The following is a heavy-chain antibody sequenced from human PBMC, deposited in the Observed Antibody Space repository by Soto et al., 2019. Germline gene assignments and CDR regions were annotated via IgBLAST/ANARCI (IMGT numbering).Heavy chain of an antibody. Sequence: QITLKESGPTLVKPTQTLTLTCTFSGFSLNTGGMGVGWIRQPPGKALEWLALIYWDGDRRYSPSLMSRLTIAKDTSKTQVLLTMTNMDPVDTATYYCVHSRCGGDCLQSYSSHYYYGMDIWGQGTTVTVSS. CDR3: VHSRCGGDCLQSYSSHYYYGMDI. D-gene: IGHD2-21*02. CDR2: IYWDGDR. J-gene: IGHJ6*02. CDR1: GFSLNTGGMG. V-gene: IGHV2-5*02.